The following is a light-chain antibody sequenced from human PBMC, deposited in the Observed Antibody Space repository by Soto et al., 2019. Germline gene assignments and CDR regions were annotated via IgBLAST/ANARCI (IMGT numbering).Light chain of an antibody. CDR2: GAS. Sequence: EIVMTQSPATLSVSPGERATLSCRASQSVSSNLAWYQQKPGQAPRLLIYGASTRATGIPARFSGSGSGTEFTLTIRSLQSEDFAAYYCQQYGTWWTFGQGTKVEIK. J-gene: IGKJ1*01. V-gene: IGKV3-15*01. CDR1: QSVSSN. CDR3: QQYGTWWT.